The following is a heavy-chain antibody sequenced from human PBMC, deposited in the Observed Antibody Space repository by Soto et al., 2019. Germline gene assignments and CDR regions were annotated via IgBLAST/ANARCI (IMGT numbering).Heavy chain of an antibody. V-gene: IGHV1-2*04. D-gene: IGHD6-13*01. CDR1: GYTFTGYY. Sequence: QVQLVQSGAEVKKPGASVKVSCKASGYTFTGYYMHWVRQAPGQGLEWMGRINPNSGGTNYAQKFQGWVTMTRDTSISTAYMELSRLRSDDTAVYYCARGYSSSWYYYGMDVWGQGTTVTVSS. CDR2: INPNSGGT. CDR3: ARGYSSSWYYYGMDV. J-gene: IGHJ6*02.